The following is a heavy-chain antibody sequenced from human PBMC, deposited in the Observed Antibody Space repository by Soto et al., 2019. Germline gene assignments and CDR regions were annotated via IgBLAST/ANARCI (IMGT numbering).Heavy chain of an antibody. CDR2: IAYSGRA. Sequence: SETLSLTCTVSGGSMSNHYWSWIRQSPGKGLEWVGYIAYSGRANYNTSLKSRVTISIDTSKNQFSLKLGSVTAADTDTYDCARGLRMPWFDPWGRGTLVTVSS. D-gene: IGHD2-2*01. V-gene: IGHV4-59*11. J-gene: IGHJ5*02. CDR1: GGSMSNHY. CDR3: ARGLRMPWFDP.